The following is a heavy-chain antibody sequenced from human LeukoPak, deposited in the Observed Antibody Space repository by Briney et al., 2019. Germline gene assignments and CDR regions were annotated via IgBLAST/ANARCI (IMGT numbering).Heavy chain of an antibody. J-gene: IGHJ6*02. CDR2: IYYSGST. Sequence: SETLSLTCTVSGGSISGDYGSWSRERPGKGRERVGYIYYSGSTDDNPSLKSRVTISVDTSKNQFSLKLSSLTAADTAVYSCASSSYDSSGYSLNTHYYNGMDVWGQGPTVTVSS. D-gene: IGHD3-22*01. CDR1: GGSISGDY. CDR3: ASSSYDSSGYSLNTHYYNGMDV. V-gene: IGHV4-59*01.